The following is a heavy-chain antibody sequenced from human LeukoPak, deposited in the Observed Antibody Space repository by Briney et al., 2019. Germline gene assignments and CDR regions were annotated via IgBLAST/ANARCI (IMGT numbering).Heavy chain of an antibody. CDR2: INHSGST. J-gene: IGHJ4*02. CDR1: GGSFSGYY. D-gene: IGHD3-22*01. CDR3: ARGGVVIRN. V-gene: IGHV4-34*01. Sequence: PSETLSLTCAVYGGSFSGYYWSWIRQPPGKGLEWIGEINHSGSTNYNPSLKSRVTISVDTSENQFSLKLSSVTAADTAVYYCARGGVVIRNWGQGTLVTVSS.